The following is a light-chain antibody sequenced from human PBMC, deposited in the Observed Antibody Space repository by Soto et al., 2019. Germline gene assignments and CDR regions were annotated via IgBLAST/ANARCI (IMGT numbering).Light chain of an antibody. Sequence: DIQMTQSPSTLSASVGDRAIITCRASQTVRNWLAWFRQKPGEAPKLLIYKASRLESGVPSRFSGSGYGTEFTLTISSLVPGDSATYFCQQYDASPLTFGQGTKVEIK. V-gene: IGKV1-5*03. CDR2: KAS. J-gene: IGKJ2*01. CDR3: QQYDASPLT. CDR1: QTVRNW.